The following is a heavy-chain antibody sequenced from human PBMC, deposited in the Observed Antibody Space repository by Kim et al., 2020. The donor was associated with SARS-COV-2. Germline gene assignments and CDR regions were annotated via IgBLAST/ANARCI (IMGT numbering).Heavy chain of an antibody. CDR3: ARELKRGYIYSFDP. V-gene: IGHV3-7*03. CDR1: GFAITSYW. D-gene: IGHD5-18*01. CDR2: IKQDGSEN. J-gene: IGHJ5*02. Sequence: GGSLRLSCAASGFAITSYWMTWVRQAPGKGLEWVANIKQDGSENYYVDSVKGRFTISRDNAKNSLYLQMNSLRAEDTAVYYCARELKRGYIYSFDPWGQGTLVTVSS.